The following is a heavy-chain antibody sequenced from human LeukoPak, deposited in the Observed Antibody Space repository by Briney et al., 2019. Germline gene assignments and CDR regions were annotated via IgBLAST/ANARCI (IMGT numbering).Heavy chain of an antibody. V-gene: IGHV3-48*03. CDR3: ARDRPNRWFGDWEGSFDY. Sequence: PGGSLRLSCAASGFTFSSYEMNWVRQAPGKGLEWVSYISSSGSIIYYADSVKGRFTISRDNAKNSLYLQMNSLRAEDTAVYYCARDRPNRWFGDWEGSFDYWGQGTLVTVSS. CDR1: GFTFSSYE. CDR2: ISSSGSII. D-gene: IGHD3-10*01. J-gene: IGHJ4*02.